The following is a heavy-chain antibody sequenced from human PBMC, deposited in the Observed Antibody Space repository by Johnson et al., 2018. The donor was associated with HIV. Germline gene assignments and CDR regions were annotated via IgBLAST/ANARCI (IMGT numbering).Heavy chain of an antibody. J-gene: IGHJ3*02. V-gene: IGHV3-30*02. D-gene: IGHD3-22*01. CDR1: GFIFSTYG. CDR3: ARARPNSYYYDSSGYPDAFDI. Sequence: QVQLVESGGGVGQPGGSLRLSCAASGFIFSTYGIHWVRQAPGKGLEWVTFIHYDGSKKYYADSVKGRFTISRDNAKNSLYLQMNSLRAEDTAVYYCARARPNSYYYDSSGYPDAFDIWGQGTMVTVSS. CDR2: IHYDGSKK.